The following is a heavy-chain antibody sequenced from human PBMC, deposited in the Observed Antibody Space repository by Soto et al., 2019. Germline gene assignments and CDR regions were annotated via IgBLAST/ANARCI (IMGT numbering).Heavy chain of an antibody. CDR1: GGTFSSYA. CDR2: ITPIFGTA. Sequence: SVKVSCKASGGTFSSYAISWVRQAPGQGLEWMGGITPIFGTANYAQKFQGRVTITADESTSTAYMELSSLRSEDTAVYYCARSGSGYYGYYYYYGMDVWGQGTTVTVSS. CDR3: ARSGSGYYGYYYYYGMDV. D-gene: IGHD3-22*01. J-gene: IGHJ6*02. V-gene: IGHV1-69*13.